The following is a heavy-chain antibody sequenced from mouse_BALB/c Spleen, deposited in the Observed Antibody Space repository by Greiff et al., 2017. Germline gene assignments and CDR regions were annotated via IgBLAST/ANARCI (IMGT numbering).Heavy chain of an antibody. J-gene: IGHJ4*01. Sequence: VQLQQSGPGLVQPSQSLSITCTVSGFSLTSYGVHWVRQSPGKGLEWLGVIWSGGSTDYNAAFISRLSISKDNSKSQVFFKMNSLQANDTAIYYCARNCGSSYYYAMDYWGQGTSVTVSS. V-gene: IGHV2-2*02. D-gene: IGHD1-1*01. CDR1: GFSLTSYG. CDR3: ARNCGSSYYYAMDY. CDR2: IWSGGST.